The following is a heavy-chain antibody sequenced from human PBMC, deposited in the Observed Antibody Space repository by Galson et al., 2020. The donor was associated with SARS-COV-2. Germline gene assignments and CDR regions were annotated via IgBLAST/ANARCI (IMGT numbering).Heavy chain of an antibody. J-gene: IGHJ5*01. D-gene: IGHD7-27*01. CDR1: GLTFSNTE. CDR2: ISMSGITI. CDR3: ATGDVWFES. V-gene: IGHV3-48*03. Sequence: GGSLRLSCAASGLTFSNTEMNWVRQAPGKGLEWLSYISMSGITIYYADSVKGRFTISRDNAENSLYLQMNSLRAEDSGSYYCATGDVWFESWGQGTLVTVSS.